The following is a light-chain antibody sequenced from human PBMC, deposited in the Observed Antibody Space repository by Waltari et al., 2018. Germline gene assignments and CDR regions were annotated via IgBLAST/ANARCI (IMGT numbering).Light chain of an antibody. CDR2: DVT. CDR1: GSGVGASDY. CDR3: SSQALDGVVL. V-gene: IGLV2-14*03. J-gene: IGLJ2*01. Sequence: QSALTQPASVSGSPGQSITISCSGIGSGVGASDYVCWYQLHPGKAPQVIIYDVTNRPAGVSHRFSASKSANTASLTISGLQPEDEGDYYCSSQALDGVVLFGGGTKLTVL.